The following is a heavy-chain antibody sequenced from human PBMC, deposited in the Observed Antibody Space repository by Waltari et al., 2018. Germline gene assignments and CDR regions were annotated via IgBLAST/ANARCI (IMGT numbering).Heavy chain of an antibody. V-gene: IGHV4-34*01. D-gene: IGHD3-10*01. J-gene: IGHJ4*02. CDR2: INHSGST. CDR3: ASFGTMVLVN. Sequence: QVQLQQWGAGLLKPSETLCLTCAVYGGSFSGYYWSWIRQPPGKGLEWIGEINHSGSTNYNPSLKSRVTISVDTSKNQFSLKLSSVTAADTAVYYCASFGTMVLVNWGQGTLVTVSS. CDR1: GGSFSGYY.